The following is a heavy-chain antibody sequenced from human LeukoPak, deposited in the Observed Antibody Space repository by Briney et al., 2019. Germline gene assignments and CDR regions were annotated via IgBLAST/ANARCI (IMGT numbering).Heavy chain of an antibody. J-gene: IGHJ4*02. CDR1: GFSVGSNY. Sequence: GGSLRLSCAASGFSVGSNYMTWVRQTPGKGLEWVSLIYSGGSTYYADSVKGRFTISRDNPKNTLYLQMNSLRAEDTAVYYCARAEGYCSGGSCYADGPFDYWGQGTLVTVSS. D-gene: IGHD2-15*01. V-gene: IGHV3-66*01. CDR2: IYSGGST. CDR3: ARAEGYCSGGSCYADGPFDY.